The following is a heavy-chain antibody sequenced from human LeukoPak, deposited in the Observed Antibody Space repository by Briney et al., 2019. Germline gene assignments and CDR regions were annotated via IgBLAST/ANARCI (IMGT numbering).Heavy chain of an antibody. J-gene: IGHJ4*02. CDR3: ARRAFPDF. CDR2: ISSSGTTI. V-gene: IGHV3-48*03. CDR1: GFTFSNYE. Sequence: GGSLRLSCAASGFTFSNYEFNWVHQAPGKGLEWISYISSSGTTIYYADSVKGRFTISRDTAKSSLYLLMNSLRAEDTAVYYCARRAFPDFWGQGTLVTVSS.